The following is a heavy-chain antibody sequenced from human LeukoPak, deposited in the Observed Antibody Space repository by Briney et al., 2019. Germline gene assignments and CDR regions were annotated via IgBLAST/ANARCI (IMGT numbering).Heavy chain of an antibody. CDR3: ATAPVGASELYYFDY. CDR1: GYTLTELS. V-gene: IGHV1-24*01. D-gene: IGHD1-26*01. Sequence: ASVKVSCKVSGYTLTELSMHWVRQAPGKGREWMGGFDPEDGETIYAQKFQGRVTMTEDTSTDTAYMELSSLRSEDTAVYYCATAPVGASELYYFDYWGQGTLVTVSS. J-gene: IGHJ4*02. CDR2: FDPEDGET.